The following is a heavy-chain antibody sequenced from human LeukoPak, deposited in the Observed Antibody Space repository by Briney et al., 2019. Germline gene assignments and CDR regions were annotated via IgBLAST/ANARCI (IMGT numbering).Heavy chain of an antibody. J-gene: IGHJ6*02. CDR2: ISGSGGST. D-gene: IGHD2-15*01. CDR1: GLTFSSYA. V-gene: IGHV3-23*01. Sequence: PGGSLRLSCAASGLTFSSYAMSWVRQAPGKGLEWVSAISGSGGSTYYADSVKGRFTISRDNSKNTLYLQMNSLRAEDTAVYYCAKYDCSGGNCYYYYYGMDVWGQGTTVTVSS. CDR3: AKYDCSGGNCYYYYYGMDV.